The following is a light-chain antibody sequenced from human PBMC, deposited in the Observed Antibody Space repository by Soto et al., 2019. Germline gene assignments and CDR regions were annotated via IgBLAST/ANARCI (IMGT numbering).Light chain of an antibody. Sequence: QSALTQPPSASGSPGQSVTISCTGTSSDVGGYNYVSWYQQHPGKAPKLIISEVSKRPSGVPDRFSGSKSGNTASLTVSGLQAEDEADYYCTSRAGSNNYVFGTGTKPTVL. J-gene: IGLJ1*01. V-gene: IGLV2-8*01. CDR3: TSRAGSNNYV. CDR1: SSDVGGYNY. CDR2: EVS.